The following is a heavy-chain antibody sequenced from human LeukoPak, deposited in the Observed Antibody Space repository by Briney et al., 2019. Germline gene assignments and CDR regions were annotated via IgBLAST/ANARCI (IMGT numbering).Heavy chain of an antibody. CDR2: MNPNSGNT. Sequence: ASVKVSCKASGYTFTSYDINWVRQATGQGLEWMGWMNPNSGNTGYAQKFQGRVTMTRNTSISTAYMELSSLRSEDTAVYYCARGGAYSYGYEGGWDYWGQGTLVTVSS. D-gene: IGHD5-18*01. V-gene: IGHV1-8*01. J-gene: IGHJ4*02. CDR1: GYTFTSYD. CDR3: ARGGAYSYGYEGGWDY.